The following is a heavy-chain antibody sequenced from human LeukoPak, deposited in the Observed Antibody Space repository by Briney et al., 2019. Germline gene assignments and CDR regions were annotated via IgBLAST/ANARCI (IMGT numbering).Heavy chain of an antibody. CDR1: GGSFSGYY. Sequence: SETLSLTCAVYGGSFSGYYWSWIRQPPGEGLEWIGEINHSGSTNYNPSLKSRVTISIDTSKNQFSLKLSSVTASDTAVYYCARDRTLLGYCSGGSCYPGYGMDVWGQGTTVTVSS. D-gene: IGHD2-15*01. CDR2: INHSGST. CDR3: ARDRTLLGYCSGGSCYPGYGMDV. J-gene: IGHJ6*02. V-gene: IGHV4-34*01.